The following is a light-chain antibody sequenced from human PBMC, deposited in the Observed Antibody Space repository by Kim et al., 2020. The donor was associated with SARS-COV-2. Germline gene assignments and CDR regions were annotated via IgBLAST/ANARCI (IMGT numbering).Light chain of an antibody. Sequence: EGDRVTRTRRERQGISNFRDGYQQKPGKAPDSLIYGASTGNWGVPARFRGSGAGTEFNHKISSMQPEDVESYYGKKYDSAPITCGQGTRLEIK. J-gene: IGKJ5*01. CDR1: QGISNF. CDR2: GAS. V-gene: IGKV1-27*01. CDR3: KKYDSAPIT.